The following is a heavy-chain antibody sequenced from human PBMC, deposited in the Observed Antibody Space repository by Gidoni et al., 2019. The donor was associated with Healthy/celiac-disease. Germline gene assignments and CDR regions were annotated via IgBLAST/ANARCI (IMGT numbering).Heavy chain of an antibody. CDR1: GFTFSSYA. Sequence: EVQLLESGGGLVQPGGSLRLSCAASGFTFSSYAMSWVRQAPGKGLGLVSAIRGSGGSTYYAESVKGRFTISRDNSKNTLYLQMNSLRAEDTAVYYCAKPSGTQVPAAIYAFDIWGQGTMVTVSS. CDR2: IRGSGGST. V-gene: IGHV3-23*01. CDR3: AKPSGTQVPAAIYAFDI. J-gene: IGHJ3*02. D-gene: IGHD2-2*01.